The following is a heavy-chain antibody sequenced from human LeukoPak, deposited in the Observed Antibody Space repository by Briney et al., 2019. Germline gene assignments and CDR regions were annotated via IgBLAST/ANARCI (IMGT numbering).Heavy chain of an antibody. V-gene: IGHV3-64D*09. Sequence: GGSLRLSCSASGFTFSSYIVHWVRQAPGKGLEYVSAISPNGGSTYYGDSVKGRFTISRDNSKKTLYLQMSSLRAEDTAVYYCVKTIAVAGNFDYWGQGTLVTVS. CDR1: GFTFSSYI. CDR3: VKTIAVAGNFDY. CDR2: ISPNGGST. J-gene: IGHJ4*02. D-gene: IGHD6-13*01.